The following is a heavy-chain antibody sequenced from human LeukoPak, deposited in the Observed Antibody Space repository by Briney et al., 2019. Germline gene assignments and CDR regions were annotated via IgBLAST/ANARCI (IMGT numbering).Heavy chain of an antibody. CDR3: ARDVSTAMAGDY. V-gene: IGHV3-21*01. J-gene: IGHJ4*02. Sequence: PGGSLRLSCAASGFTFSSYSMNWVRQAPGKGLEWVSSISSSSSYIYYADSVKGRFTISRDNAKNSLYLQMNSLRAEDTAVYYCARDVSTAMAGDYWGQGTLVTVSS. CDR2: ISSSSSYI. D-gene: IGHD6-19*01. CDR1: GFTFSSYS.